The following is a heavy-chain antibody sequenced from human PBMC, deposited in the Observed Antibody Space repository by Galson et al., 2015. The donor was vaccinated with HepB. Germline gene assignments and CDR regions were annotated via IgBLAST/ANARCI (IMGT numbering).Heavy chain of an antibody. V-gene: IGHV5-51*01. CDR2: IYPGDSDT. CDR3: ARSPKYYYDSSGYYLFDI. CDR1: GYSFTSYW. J-gene: IGHJ3*02. Sequence: QSGAEVKKPGESLKISCEGSGYSFTSYWIGWVRQMPGKGLEWMGIIYPGDSDTRYSPSFQGQVTISADKSISTAYLQWSSLKASDTAMYYCARSPKYYYDSSGYYLFDIWGQGTMVTVSS. D-gene: IGHD3-22*01.